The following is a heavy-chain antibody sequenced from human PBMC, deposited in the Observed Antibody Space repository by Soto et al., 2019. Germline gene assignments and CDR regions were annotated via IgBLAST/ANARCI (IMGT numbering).Heavy chain of an antibody. CDR1: GFTFSSYS. CDR2: FRSGGDDETT. D-gene: IGHD3-10*01. Sequence: EVQLLESGGGLVQPGGSLRLSCAASGFTFSSYSMSWVRQAPGKGLEWVSGFRSGGDDETTYYADAVRGRFTISRDNSKNTLFLQRNSLRAEDTAIYYCAKKVNSGSGSQFFDYWGQGTLVTVSS. V-gene: IGHV3-23*01. CDR3: AKKVNSGSGSQFFDY. J-gene: IGHJ4*02.